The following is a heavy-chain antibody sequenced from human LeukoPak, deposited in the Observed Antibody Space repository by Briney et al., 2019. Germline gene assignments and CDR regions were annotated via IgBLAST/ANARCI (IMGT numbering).Heavy chain of an antibody. J-gene: IGHJ4*02. CDR3: ARDSDGRYYDSSGNG. Sequence: SQTLSLTCTVSGGSISSGSYYWSWIRQPAGKGLEWIGRIYTSGSTNYNPSLKSRVTISVDTSKNQFSLKLSSVTAADTAVYYCARDSDGRYYDSSGNGWGQGTLVTVSS. D-gene: IGHD3-22*01. CDR2: IYTSGST. V-gene: IGHV4-61*02. CDR1: GGSISSGSYY.